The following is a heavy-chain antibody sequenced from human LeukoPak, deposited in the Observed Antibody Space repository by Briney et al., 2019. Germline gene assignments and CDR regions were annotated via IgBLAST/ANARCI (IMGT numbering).Heavy chain of an antibody. J-gene: IGHJ4*02. Sequence: GGSLRLSCAASGFTFSSYAMSWVRQAPGKGLEWVSTITGSDISTYYADSVKGRLTISRDNSKNTLYLQMNSLRAEDTAVYYCAKLFGVVTYPGYFDYWGQGTLVTVSS. CDR3: AKLFGVVTYPGYFDY. CDR2: ITGSDIST. D-gene: IGHD3-3*01. V-gene: IGHV3-23*01. CDR1: GFTFSSYA.